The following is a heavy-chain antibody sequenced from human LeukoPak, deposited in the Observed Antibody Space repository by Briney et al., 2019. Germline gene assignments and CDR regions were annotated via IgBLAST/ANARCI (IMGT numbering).Heavy chain of an antibody. CDR2: ISAYNGNT. V-gene: IGHV1-18*01. CDR3: ARGGIAAAGTEVPPFDY. Sequence: GASVKVSCKASGYTFTSYGIGWVRQAPGQGLEWMGWISAYNGNTNYARKLQGRVTMTTDTSTSTAYMELRSLRSDDTAVYYCARGGIAAAGTEVPPFDYWGQGTLVTVSS. D-gene: IGHD6-13*01. J-gene: IGHJ4*02. CDR1: GYTFTSYG.